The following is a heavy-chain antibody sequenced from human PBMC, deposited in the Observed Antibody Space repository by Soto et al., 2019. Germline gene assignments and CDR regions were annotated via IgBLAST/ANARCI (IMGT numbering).Heavy chain of an antibody. CDR3: ARDLGVVVAATRGYYGMDV. CDR1: GYTFTSYG. Sequence: ASVKVSCKASGYTFTSYGISWVRQAPGQGLEWMGWISAYNGNTNYAQKLQGRVTMTTDTSTSTAYMELRSLRSGDTAVYYCARDLGVVVAATRGYYGMDVWGQGTTVTVSS. CDR2: ISAYNGNT. D-gene: IGHD2-15*01. V-gene: IGHV1-18*01. J-gene: IGHJ6*02.